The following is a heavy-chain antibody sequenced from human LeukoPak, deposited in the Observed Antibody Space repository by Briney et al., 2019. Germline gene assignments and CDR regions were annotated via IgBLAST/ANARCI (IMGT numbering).Heavy chain of an antibody. J-gene: IGHJ6*04. CDR3: AELGTTMIGGV. Sequence: GGSLRLSCAASGFTFSSYSMNWVRQAPGKGLEWVSYINFSSSTIYYADSVKGRFTISRDNAKNSLYLQMNSLRAEDTAVYYCAELGTTMIGGVWGKGTTVTISS. CDR1: GFTFSSYS. D-gene: IGHD3-10*02. V-gene: IGHV3-48*04. CDR2: INFSSSTI.